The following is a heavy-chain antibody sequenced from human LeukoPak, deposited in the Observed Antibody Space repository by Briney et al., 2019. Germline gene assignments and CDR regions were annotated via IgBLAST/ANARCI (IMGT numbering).Heavy chain of an antibody. CDR3: ARDVGYYGSGSYDY. D-gene: IGHD3-10*01. J-gene: IGHJ4*02. CDR2: ISAYNGNT. Sequence: ASVKVSCKASGYTFTSYGISWVRQAPGQGLEWMGWISAYNGNTNYAQKLQGRVTMTTDTSTSTACMELRSLRSDDTAVYYCARDVGYYGSGSYDYWGQGTLVTVCS. V-gene: IGHV1-18*01. CDR1: GYTFTSYG.